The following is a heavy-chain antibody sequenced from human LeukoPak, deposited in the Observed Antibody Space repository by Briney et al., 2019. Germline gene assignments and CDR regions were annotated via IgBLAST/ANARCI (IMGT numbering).Heavy chain of an antibody. Sequence: ASVKVSCKASGYTFTSYYMHWVRQAPGQGLEWMGIINPSGGSTSYAQKFQGRVTMTRDTSTSTVYMELSSLRSEDTALYYCARGFGPYYYDSTGYYNFDYWGQGTLVPVPS. V-gene: IGHV1-46*01. CDR2: INPSGGST. J-gene: IGHJ4*02. CDR3: ARGFGPYYYDSTGYYNFDY. CDR1: GYTFTSYY. D-gene: IGHD3-22*01.